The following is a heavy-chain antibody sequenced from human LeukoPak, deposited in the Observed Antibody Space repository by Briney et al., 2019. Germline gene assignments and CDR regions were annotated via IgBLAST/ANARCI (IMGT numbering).Heavy chain of an antibody. V-gene: IGHV4-59*01. CDR1: GGSISSYC. J-gene: IGHJ4*02. CDR3: ARGVYSGRYRVDY. D-gene: IGHD6-19*01. Sequence: SETLSLTCTVSGGSISSYCWSWIRQPPGKGLEWIGYIYYSGSTNYNPSLKSRVTISVDTSKNQFSLKLSSVTAADTAVYYCARGVYSGRYRVDYWGQGTLVTVSS. CDR2: IYYSGST.